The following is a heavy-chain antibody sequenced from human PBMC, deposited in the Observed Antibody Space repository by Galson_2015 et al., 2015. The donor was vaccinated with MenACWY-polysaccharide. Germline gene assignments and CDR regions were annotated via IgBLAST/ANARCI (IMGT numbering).Heavy chain of an antibody. J-gene: IGHJ3*02. CDR3: ARQAKYYYDSSTDAFDI. D-gene: IGHD3-22*01. V-gene: IGHV5-51*01. Sequence: QSGAEVKEPGESLKISCKGSGYSFISYWIGWVRQMPGKGLEWMGIIYPGDSDTRYSPSFQGQVTISADRSISTAYLQWSSLKASDTAIYYCARQAKYYYDSSTDAFDIWGQGTMVTVSS. CDR1: GYSFISYW. CDR2: IYPGDSDT.